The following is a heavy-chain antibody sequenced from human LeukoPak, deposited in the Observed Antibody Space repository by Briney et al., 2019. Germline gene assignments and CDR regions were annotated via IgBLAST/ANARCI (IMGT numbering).Heavy chain of an antibody. CDR2: ISTSSTTI. D-gene: IGHD3-9*01. Sequence: GGSLRLSCAASGFTFSRYAMNWVRQAPGKGLEWVSYISTSSTTIFYTDSVKGRFTISRDNAKNSLYLQMNSLRAEDTAVYYCARESYDTLTGCYYLHYWGQGTLVTVSS. V-gene: IGHV3-48*01. CDR1: GFTFSRYA. J-gene: IGHJ4*02. CDR3: ARESYDTLTGCYYLHY.